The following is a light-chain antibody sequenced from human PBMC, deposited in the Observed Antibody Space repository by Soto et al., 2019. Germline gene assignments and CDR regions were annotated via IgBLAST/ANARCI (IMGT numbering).Light chain of an antibody. J-gene: IGKJ1*01. Sequence: DVVMTQSPLSLPVTLGQPASISCRSSQSLVYSDGNTYLHWFQQRPGQSPRRLMYRVSNRDSGAPDRFSGSRSSAACTLTISWVEAGDVRVYYCIQNTNWPSTLGEGTKV. V-gene: IGKV2-30*01. CDR3: IQNTNWPST. CDR2: RVS. CDR1: QSLVYSDGNTY.